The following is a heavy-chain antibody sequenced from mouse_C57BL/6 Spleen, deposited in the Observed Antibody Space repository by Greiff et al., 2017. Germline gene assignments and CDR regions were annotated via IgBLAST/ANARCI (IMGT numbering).Heavy chain of an antibody. CDR2: IDPSDSYT. CDR3: ARGDYYGIYYFDY. J-gene: IGHJ2*01. V-gene: IGHV1-50*01. Sequence: QVQLQQPGAELVKPGASVKLSCKASGYTFTSYWMQWVKQRPGQGLEWIGEIDPSDSYTNYNQKFKGKATLTVDTSSSTAYMQLSSLTSEDSAVYYCARGDYYGIYYFDYWGQGTTLTVSS. CDR1: GYTFTSYW. D-gene: IGHD1-1*01.